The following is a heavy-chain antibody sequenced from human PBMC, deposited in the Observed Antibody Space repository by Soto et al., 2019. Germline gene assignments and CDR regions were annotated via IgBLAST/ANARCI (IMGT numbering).Heavy chain of an antibody. CDR3: ARGTYASKTDFDY. D-gene: IGHD2-2*01. J-gene: IGHJ4*02. CDR1: GFSFSNYA. CDR2: ISAGGSNT. V-gene: IGHV3-21*04. Sequence: GGSLRLSCAASGFSFSNYAMNWVRQAPGKGLEWVSAISAGGSNTNYANSVKGRFTISRDNAHNSLYLQMSSLRAEDTAVYYCARGTYASKTDFDYWGQGTLVTVSS.